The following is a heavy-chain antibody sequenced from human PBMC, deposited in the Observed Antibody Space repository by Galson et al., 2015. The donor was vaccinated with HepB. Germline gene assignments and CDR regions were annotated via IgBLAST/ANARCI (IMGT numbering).Heavy chain of an antibody. V-gene: IGHV5-10-1*01. J-gene: IGHJ6*02. CDR2: IDPSDFYT. CDR1: GYSFTTYW. D-gene: IGHD3-22*01. Sequence: QSGAEVKKPGESLRISCTGSGYSFTTYWINWVRQMPGKGLEWMGRIDPSDFYTDYSPSFQGHVSISADKSVNNAFLYLSSLKASDTAIYYCARQSKIVVPASDQHGMDVWGQGTTVTVSS. CDR3: ARQSKIVVPASDQHGMDV.